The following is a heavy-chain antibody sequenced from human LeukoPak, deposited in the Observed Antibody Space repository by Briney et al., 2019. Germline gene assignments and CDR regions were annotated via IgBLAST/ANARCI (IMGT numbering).Heavy chain of an antibody. D-gene: IGHD4-17*01. CDR3: ARVDYGDYAPYFDY. Sequence: GGSLRLSCAASGFTVSSNYMSWVRQAPGKRLEWVSVIYSGGSTYYADSVKGRFTISRDNSKNTLYLQMNSLRAEDTAVYYCARVDYGDYAPYFDYWGQGTLVTVSS. CDR2: IYSGGST. V-gene: IGHV3-66*01. CDR1: GFTVSSNY. J-gene: IGHJ4*02.